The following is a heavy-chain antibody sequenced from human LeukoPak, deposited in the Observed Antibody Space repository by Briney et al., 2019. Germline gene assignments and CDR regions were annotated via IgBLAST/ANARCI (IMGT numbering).Heavy chain of an antibody. Sequence: GASVKVSCKASGYTFTTYYIHWVRQAPGQGLEWMGWVNTNSGGTNYAQNFQGRVTMTSDTSISTAYMDLSSLRSDDTAVYYCARETGRDGCKDLDYWGQGTLVTVSS. CDR1: GYTFTTYY. J-gene: IGHJ4*02. D-gene: IGHD5-24*01. CDR3: ARETGRDGCKDLDY. CDR2: VNTNSGGT. V-gene: IGHV1-2*02.